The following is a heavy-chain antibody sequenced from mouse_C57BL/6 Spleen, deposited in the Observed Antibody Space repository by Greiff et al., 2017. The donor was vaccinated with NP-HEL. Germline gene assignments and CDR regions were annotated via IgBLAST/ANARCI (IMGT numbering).Heavy chain of an antibody. CDR1: GYSITSGYY. J-gene: IGHJ2*01. D-gene: IGHD1-1*01. Sequence: EVQLQQSEPGLVKPSQSLSLTCSVTGYSITSGYYWNWIRQFPGNKLEWMGYISYDGSNNYNPSLKNRISITRDTSKNQFFLKLNSVTTEDTATYYCARDYSYWGQGTTLTVSS. CDR3: ARDYSY. CDR2: ISYDGSN. V-gene: IGHV3-6*01.